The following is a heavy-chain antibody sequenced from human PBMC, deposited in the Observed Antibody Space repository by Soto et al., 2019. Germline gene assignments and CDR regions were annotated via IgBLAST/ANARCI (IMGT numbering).Heavy chain of an antibody. V-gene: IGHV3-30*18. J-gene: IGHJ6*03. CDR3: AKSDSSSWYDYYYYMDV. D-gene: IGHD6-13*01. CDR1: GFTFSSYS. Sequence: QPGGSLRLSCAASGFTFSSYSMHWVRQAPGKGLEWVAVISYDGSNKYYADSVKGRFTISRDNSKNTLYLQMNSLRAEDTAVYYCAKSDSSSWYDYYYYMDVWGKGTTVTVSS. CDR2: ISYDGSNK.